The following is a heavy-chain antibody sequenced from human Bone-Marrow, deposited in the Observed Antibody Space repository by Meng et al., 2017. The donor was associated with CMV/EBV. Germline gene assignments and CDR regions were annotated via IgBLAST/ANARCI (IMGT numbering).Heavy chain of an antibody. D-gene: IGHD2-2*02. Sequence: ASVKVSCKASGYTFTGYYLHWVRQAPGQGLEWMGWINPDSGGTNSAQKFQGRVTMTRDTSISTAYMELSRLRSDDTAVYYCARDTVVVPAAIRYYYYGMDVWGQGTTVTVSS. CDR3: ARDTVVVPAAIRYYYYGMDV. CDR1: GYTFTGYY. V-gene: IGHV1-2*02. CDR2: INPDSGGT. J-gene: IGHJ6*02.